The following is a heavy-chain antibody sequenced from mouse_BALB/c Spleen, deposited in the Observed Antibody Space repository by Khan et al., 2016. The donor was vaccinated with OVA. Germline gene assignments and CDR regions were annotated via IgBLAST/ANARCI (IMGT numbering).Heavy chain of an antibody. CDR3: TRDGISEFAY. Sequence: QIQLVQSGPEPVRPGASVKFSCKGSGYNFADSGMHWVRQSPAQGLEWIGIISTYYGNTKYNPKFQGRATMTVDKSSNTAYMELARLTSEDSAVYVCTRDGISEFAYWGQGNLVTVAA. J-gene: IGHJ3*01. D-gene: IGHD2-3*01. V-gene: IGHV1S137*01. CDR1: GYNFADSG. CDR2: ISTYYGNT.